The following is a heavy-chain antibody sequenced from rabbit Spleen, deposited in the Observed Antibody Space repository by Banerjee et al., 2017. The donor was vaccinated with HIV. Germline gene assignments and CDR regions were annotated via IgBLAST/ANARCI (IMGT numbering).Heavy chain of an antibody. CDR2: IDPVFGTT. Sequence: QEQLVESGGDLVKPGASLTLTCTASEFSFSSSDWIYWVRQAPGKGLEWIGYIDPVFGTTYYASWATGRFTISKTSSTTVTLQMTSLTAADTATYFCAREKSGIVGYDLWGQGTLVTVS. CDR1: EFSFSSSDW. J-gene: IGHJ6*01. D-gene: IGHD6-1*01. CDR3: AREKSGIVGYDL. V-gene: IGHV1S45*01.